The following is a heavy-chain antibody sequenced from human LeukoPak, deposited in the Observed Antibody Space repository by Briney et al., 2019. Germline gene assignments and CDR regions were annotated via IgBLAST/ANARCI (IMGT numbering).Heavy chain of an antibody. CDR2: LYYGGNT. J-gene: IGHJ5*02. CDR1: GGSSSSGQYY. Sequence: SETLSLTCTLSGGSSSSGQYYWNWIRQPPGKGLEWIGSLYYGGNTYFTPSLKNRGTISLDTPKNQFSLRLTSVTAADTAMYYCARVVVPSGGHKWFDPWGQGILVTVSS. D-gene: IGHD2-15*01. V-gene: IGHV4-39*02. CDR3: ARVVVPSGGHKWFDP.